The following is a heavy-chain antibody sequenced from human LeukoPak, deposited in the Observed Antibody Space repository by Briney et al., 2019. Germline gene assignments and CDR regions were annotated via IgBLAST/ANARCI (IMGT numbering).Heavy chain of an antibody. V-gene: IGHV4-59*08. CDR3: ARLRSSSWQYFDY. D-gene: IGHD6-13*01. J-gene: IGHJ4*02. CDR2: IYYSGST. Sequence: SETLSLTCTVSGGSISSYYWSWIRQPPGKGLEWIGYIYYSGSTNHNPSLKSRVTISVDTSKNQFSLKLSSVTAADTAVYYCARLRSSSWQYFDYWGQGTLVTVSS. CDR1: GGSISSYY.